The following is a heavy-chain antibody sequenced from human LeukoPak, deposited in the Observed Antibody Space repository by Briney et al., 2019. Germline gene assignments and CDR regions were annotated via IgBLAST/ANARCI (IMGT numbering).Heavy chain of an antibody. CDR3: ARDRVYGYYYDSSGYSVYAFDI. CDR2: INPNSGGT. J-gene: IGHJ3*02. D-gene: IGHD3-22*01. CDR1: GYTFTGYY. Sequence: ASVKVSCKASGYTFTGYYMHWVRQAPGQGLEWMGRINPNSGGTNYAQKFQGRVTMTRDTSISTAYMELSRLRSDDTAVYYCARDRVYGYYYDSSGYSVYAFDIWGQGTMVILSS. V-gene: IGHV1-2*06.